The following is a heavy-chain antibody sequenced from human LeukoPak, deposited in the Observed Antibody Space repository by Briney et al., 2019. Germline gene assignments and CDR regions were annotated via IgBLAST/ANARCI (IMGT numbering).Heavy chain of an antibody. D-gene: IGHD3-10*01. Sequence: GGSLRLSCAASGFTFSSYGMHWVRPAPGKGLEWVAVIWYDGSNKYYADSVKGRFTISRDNSKNTLYLQMNSLRAEDTAVYYCARENYGSGSYYRVSHYYYYGMDVWGKGTTVTVSS. CDR2: IWYDGSNK. V-gene: IGHV3-33*01. J-gene: IGHJ6*04. CDR1: GFTFSSYG. CDR3: ARENYGSGSYYRVSHYYYYGMDV.